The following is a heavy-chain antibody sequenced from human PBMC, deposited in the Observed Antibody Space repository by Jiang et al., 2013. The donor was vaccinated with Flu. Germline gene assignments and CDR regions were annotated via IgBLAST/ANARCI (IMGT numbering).Heavy chain of an antibody. V-gene: IGHV3-30*04. CDR3: ARTSYYDFWSGYSNWFDP. Sequence: RLSCAASGFTFSSYAMHWVRQAPGKGLEWVAVISYDGGNKYYADSVKGRFTISRDNSKNTLYLQMNSLRAEDTAVYYCARTSYYDFWSGYSNWFDPWGQGTLVTVSS. CDR2: ISYDGGNK. D-gene: IGHD3-3*01. J-gene: IGHJ5*02. CDR1: GFTFSSYA.